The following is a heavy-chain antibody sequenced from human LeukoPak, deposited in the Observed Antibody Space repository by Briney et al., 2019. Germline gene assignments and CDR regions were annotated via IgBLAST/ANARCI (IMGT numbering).Heavy chain of an antibody. CDR1: GFTFSSCA. J-gene: IGHJ4*02. CDR2: ISGSGGNT. Sequence: GGSLRLSCAASGFTFSSCAMSWVRQAPGKGLEWVSSISGSGGNTYYADSVKGRFTISGDNSKNTLYMQMNSLRAEDTAVYYCAKLVTHFDYWGQGTLVTVSS. CDR3: AKLVTHFDY. D-gene: IGHD4-23*01. V-gene: IGHV3-23*01.